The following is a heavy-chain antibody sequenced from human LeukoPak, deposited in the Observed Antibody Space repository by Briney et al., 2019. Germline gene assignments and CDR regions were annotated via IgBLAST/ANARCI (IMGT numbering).Heavy chain of an antibody. J-gene: IGHJ3*02. CDR3: VRDDSWAFDI. CDR1: GFTFSSYS. V-gene: IGHV3-48*02. Sequence: PGGSLRLSCAASGFTFSSYSMNWVRQAPGKGLEWVSYISSGSGSSIYYADAVKGRFSISRDNAKNSLYLQMSSLRDEDTAVYHCVRDDSWAFDIWGQGTTVTVSS. CDR2: ISSGSGSSI. D-gene: IGHD2-15*01.